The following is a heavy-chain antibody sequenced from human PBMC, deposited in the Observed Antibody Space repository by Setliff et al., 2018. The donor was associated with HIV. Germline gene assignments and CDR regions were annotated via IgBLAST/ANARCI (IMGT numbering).Heavy chain of an antibody. CDR3: ARHSGGDQLLREFDY. J-gene: IGHJ4*02. CDR2: INHSGST. V-gene: IGHV4-34*01. Sequence: KASETLSLTCAVYGGSFSGYYWSWVRQPPGKGLEWIGEINHSGSTNYNPSLESRVTISVDTSKNQFSLELSSVTAADTAIFYCARHSGGDQLLREFDYWGQGTLVTSPQ. D-gene: IGHD2-2*01. CDR1: GGSFSGYY.